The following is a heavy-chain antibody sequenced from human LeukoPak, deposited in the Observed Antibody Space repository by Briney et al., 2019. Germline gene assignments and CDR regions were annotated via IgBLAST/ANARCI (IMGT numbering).Heavy chain of an antibody. V-gene: IGHV1-3*01. CDR3: ARDQAAAGTGEGDAFDI. CDR1: GYTSTSYA. Sequence: ASVKVSCKASGYTSTSYAMHWVRQAPGQRLEWMGWINAGNGNTKYSQKFQGRVTITRDTSASTAYMELSSLRSEDTAVYYCARDQAAAGTGEGDAFDIWGQGTMVTVSS. D-gene: IGHD6-13*01. J-gene: IGHJ3*02. CDR2: INAGNGNT.